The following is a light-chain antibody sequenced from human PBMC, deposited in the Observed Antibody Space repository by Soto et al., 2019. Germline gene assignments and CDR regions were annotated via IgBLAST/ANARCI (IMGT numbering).Light chain of an antibody. CDR3: QQSYITPWT. CDR2: KAS. V-gene: IGKV1-5*03. Sequence: DIQMTQSPSTLSASVGDRVTITCRASQNVENYLAWYQQKPGKAPKLLIYKASGLESGVPSRFGGSGYGTEFTLTISSLQPEDFATYYCQQSYITPWTFGQGTKVDIK. CDR1: QNVENY. J-gene: IGKJ1*01.